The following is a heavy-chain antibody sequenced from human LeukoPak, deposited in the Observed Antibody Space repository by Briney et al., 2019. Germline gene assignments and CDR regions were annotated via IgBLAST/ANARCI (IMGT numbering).Heavy chain of an antibody. CDR2: ISGSGGST. D-gene: IGHD6-19*01. CDR3: AKDQTPPYSSGWPDYYYYMDV. CDR1: GFTFSSYG. V-gene: IGHV3-23*01. Sequence: GGSLRLSCAASGFTFSSYGMSWVRQAPGKGLEWVSAISGSGGSTYYADSVKGRVTISRDNSKNTLYLQMNSMRAEDTAVYYCAKDQTPPYSSGWPDYYYYMDVWGKGTTVTISS. J-gene: IGHJ6*03.